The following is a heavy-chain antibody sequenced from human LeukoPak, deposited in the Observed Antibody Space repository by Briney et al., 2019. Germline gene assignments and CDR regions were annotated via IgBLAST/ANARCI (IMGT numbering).Heavy chain of an antibody. CDR3: TADNLDYHSGVGKNY. CDR2: LKTKTDGGTT. D-gene: IGHD3-22*01. V-gene: IGHV3-15*01. CDR1: GFTFSYTW. J-gene: IGHJ4*02. Sequence: PGGSLRLSCAASGFTFSYTWMNWVRQAPRKGLEWVDRLKTKTDGGTTDYAAPVKGRFTISRDDSKNTLYLQMNSLKTEDTAVYYCTADNLDYHSGVGKNYWGQGTLVTVSS.